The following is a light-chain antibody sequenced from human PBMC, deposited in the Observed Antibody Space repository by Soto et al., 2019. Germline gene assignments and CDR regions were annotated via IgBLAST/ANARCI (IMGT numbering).Light chain of an antibody. CDR2: GNS. V-gene: IGLV1-40*01. Sequence: QSVLTQPPSVSGAPGQRVTISCTGSSSNIGAGYDVHWYQQLPGTAPKLLIYGNSNRPSGDPDRFSGSKSGTSASLAITGLQAEDEADYYCQSYDSSLSGFVVFGGGTKLTVL. CDR1: SSNIGAGYD. CDR3: QSYDSSLSGFVV. J-gene: IGLJ2*01.